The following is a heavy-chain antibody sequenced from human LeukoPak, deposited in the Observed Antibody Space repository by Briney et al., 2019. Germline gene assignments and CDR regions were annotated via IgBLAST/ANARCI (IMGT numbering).Heavy chain of an antibody. J-gene: IGHJ4*02. Sequence: LSETLSLTCAVYGGSFSGYYWSWIRQPPGKGLEWIGEINHSGSTNYNPSLKSRVTISVDTSKNQFSLKLSSVTAADTAVYYCARRMDTAMERARPFDYWGQGTLVTVSS. CDR2: INHSGST. CDR3: ARRMDTAMERARPFDY. D-gene: IGHD5-18*01. V-gene: IGHV4-34*01. CDR1: GGSFSGYY.